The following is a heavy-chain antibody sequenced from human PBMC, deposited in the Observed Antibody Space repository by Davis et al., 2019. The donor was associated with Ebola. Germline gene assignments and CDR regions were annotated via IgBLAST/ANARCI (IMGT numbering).Heavy chain of an antibody. Sequence: GESLKISCKGSGYTFSSFWMNWVRQAPGKGLEWVSRINSDGTSSNYTDVVRGRFTVSRDNAKNTLYLQMNSLRVEDTAVYYCARDPGGTNRPFDYWGQGTLVTVSS. CDR3: ARDPGGTNRPFDY. V-gene: IGHV3-74*01. D-gene: IGHD2-8*02. CDR2: INSDGTSS. CDR1: GYTFSSFW. J-gene: IGHJ4*02.